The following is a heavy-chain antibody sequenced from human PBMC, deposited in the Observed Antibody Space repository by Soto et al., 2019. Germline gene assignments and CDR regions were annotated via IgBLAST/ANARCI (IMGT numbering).Heavy chain of an antibody. CDR3: ARSMTTVTTNDY. CDR1: GGSISSGGYS. CDR2: IYHSGST. V-gene: IGHV4-30-2*01. D-gene: IGHD4-17*01. J-gene: IGHJ4*02. Sequence: SETLSLTCAFSGGSISSGGYSLSWIRQPPGKGLEWIGYIYHSGSTYYNPSLKSRVTISVDRSKNQFSLKLSSVTAADTAVYYCARSMTTVTTNDYWGQGSLVTVS.